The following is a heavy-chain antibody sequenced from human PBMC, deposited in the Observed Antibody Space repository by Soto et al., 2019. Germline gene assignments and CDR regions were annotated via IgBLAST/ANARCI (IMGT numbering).Heavy chain of an antibody. Sequence: PGGSLRLSCAVSGFTFEDYAMHWVRQAPGKGLEWVSGISWDSRSVAYADSVKGRFTISRDNAENSLHLQMNSLRAEDTAVYYCAKDSIRRSFSRSSTRARDALDIWGQGTMVTVSS. J-gene: IGHJ3*02. CDR2: ISWDSRSV. D-gene: IGHD6-6*01. CDR1: GFTFEDYA. V-gene: IGHV3-9*01. CDR3: AKDSIRRSFSRSSTRARDALDI.